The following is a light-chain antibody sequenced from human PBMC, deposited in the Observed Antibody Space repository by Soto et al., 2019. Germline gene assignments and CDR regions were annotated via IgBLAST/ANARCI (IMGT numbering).Light chain of an antibody. CDR1: QSVSSSY. Sequence: EIALTQSPGTLSLSPGEIATLSCRASQSVSSSYLAWYQQKPGQAPRLLIYGASSRATGIPDRFSGSGSGTDFTLTISRLEPEDFAVYYCQQYGSSPGTFGPGTKVDIK. CDR2: GAS. J-gene: IGKJ3*01. V-gene: IGKV3-20*01. CDR3: QQYGSSPGT.